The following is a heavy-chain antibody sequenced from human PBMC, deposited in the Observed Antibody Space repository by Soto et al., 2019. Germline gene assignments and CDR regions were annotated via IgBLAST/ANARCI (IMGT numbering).Heavy chain of an antibody. CDR1: GFTFSSYS. V-gene: IGHV3-48*01. J-gene: IGHJ4*02. CDR2: ISSSLSSI. D-gene: IGHD1-26*01. Sequence: LRLSCAASGFTFSSYSMNWVRQAPGKGLEWVSYISSSLSSIYYADSVKGRFTISRDNAKNSLYLQMNSLRAEDTAVYYCARVTPTSGNDNWGQGTLVTVSS. CDR3: ARVTPTSGNDN.